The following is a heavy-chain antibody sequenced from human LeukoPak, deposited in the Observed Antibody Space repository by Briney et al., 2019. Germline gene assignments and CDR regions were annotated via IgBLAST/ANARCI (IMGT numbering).Heavy chain of an antibody. CDR2: MNPNNGNT. D-gene: IGHD3-10*01. CDR1: GYTFTSYD. CDR3: ARAYGSGY. J-gene: IGHJ4*02. V-gene: IGHV1-18*01. Sequence: ASVKVSCKASGYTFTSYDINWVRQATGQGLEWMGWMNPNNGNTNYAQKLQGRVTMTTDTSTSTAYMELRSLRSDDTAVYYCARAYGSGYWGQGTLVTVSS.